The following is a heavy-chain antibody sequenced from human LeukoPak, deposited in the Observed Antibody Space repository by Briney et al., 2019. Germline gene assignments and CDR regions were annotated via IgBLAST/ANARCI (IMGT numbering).Heavy chain of an antibody. Sequence: SETLSLTCAVYGGSFSGYYWSWIRQPPGKGLEWIGEINHSGSTNYNPSLKSRVTISVDTSKNQFSLKLSSVTAADTAVYCCARGRGRYYYDSSGYYYWGQGTLVTVSS. J-gene: IGHJ4*02. V-gene: IGHV4-34*01. CDR3: ARGRGRYYYDSSGYYY. CDR2: INHSGST. CDR1: GGSFSGYY. D-gene: IGHD3-22*01.